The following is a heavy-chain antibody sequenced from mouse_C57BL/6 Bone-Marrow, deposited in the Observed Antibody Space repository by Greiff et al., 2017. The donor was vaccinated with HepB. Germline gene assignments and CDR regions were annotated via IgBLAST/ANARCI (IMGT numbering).Heavy chain of an antibody. CDR2: IHPNSGST. CDR3: ARPLITTVAMDY. V-gene: IGHV1-64*01. D-gene: IGHD1-1*01. J-gene: IGHJ4*01. CDR1: GYTFTSYW. Sequence: VQLQQPGAELVKPGASVKLSCKASGYTFTSYWMHWVKQRPGQGLEWIGMIHPNSGSTNYNEKFKSKATLTVDKSSSTAYMQLSSLTSEDTAVYYCARPLITTVAMDYWGQGTSVTVSS.